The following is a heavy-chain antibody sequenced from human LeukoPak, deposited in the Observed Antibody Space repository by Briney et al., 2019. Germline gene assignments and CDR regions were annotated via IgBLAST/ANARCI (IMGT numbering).Heavy chain of an antibody. J-gene: IGHJ4*02. D-gene: IGHD4-17*01. Sequence: SETLSLTCTVSSGSISSDYWSWIRQPPGKGLEWIGYISYSGSANYNPSLKTRVTISIDKSQNQFSLKMTSVTAADTAVYYCARTLRGQNYYGYLDYWGQGTLVTVSS. CDR1: SGSISSDY. V-gene: IGHV4-59*01. CDR2: ISYSGSA. CDR3: ARTLRGQNYYGYLDY.